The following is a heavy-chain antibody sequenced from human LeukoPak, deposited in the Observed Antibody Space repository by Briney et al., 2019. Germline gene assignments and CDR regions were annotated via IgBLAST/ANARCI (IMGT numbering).Heavy chain of an antibody. V-gene: IGHV3-74*01. CDR2: ANSDGSDT. J-gene: IGHJ4*02. CDR3: ASGYCSSSSCLFRFAEY. Sequence: GGSLRLSCAASGFTFSDYWMHWVRQAPGKGLVWVSRANSDGSDTSYADSVKGRFTISRDNAKNTLYLQMNSLRAEDTAVYYCASGYCSSSSCLFRFAEYWGQGALVTVSS. D-gene: IGHD2-2*01. CDR1: GFTFSDYW.